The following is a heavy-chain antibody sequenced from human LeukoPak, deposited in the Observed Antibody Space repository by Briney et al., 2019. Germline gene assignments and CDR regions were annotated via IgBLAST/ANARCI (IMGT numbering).Heavy chain of an antibody. J-gene: IGHJ4*02. CDR3: ASGVFGVTMIVLDY. CDR2: ISYDGSNK. Sequence: PGGSLRLSCAASGFTFRDFAMNWVRQAPGKGLEWVAVISYDGSNKYYADSVKGRFTISRDNSKNTLYLQMNSLRAEDTAVYYCASGVFGVTMIVLDYWGQGPLVTVSS. CDR1: GFTFRDFA. D-gene: IGHD3-22*01. V-gene: IGHV3-30-3*01.